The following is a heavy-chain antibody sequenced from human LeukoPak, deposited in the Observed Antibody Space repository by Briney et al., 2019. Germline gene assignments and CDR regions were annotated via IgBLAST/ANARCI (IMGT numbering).Heavy chain of an antibody. J-gene: IGHJ2*01. CDR3: AKEGDSSSWFPTWYFDL. Sequence: ASVKVSCKASGYTFTGYYMHWVRQAPGQGLEWMGWVNPNSGGTNYAQKLQGRVTMTTDTSTSTAYMELRSLRSDDTAVYYCAKEGDSSSWFPTWYFDLWGRGTLVTVSS. D-gene: IGHD6-13*01. CDR2: VNPNSGGT. CDR1: GYTFTGYY. V-gene: IGHV1-2*02.